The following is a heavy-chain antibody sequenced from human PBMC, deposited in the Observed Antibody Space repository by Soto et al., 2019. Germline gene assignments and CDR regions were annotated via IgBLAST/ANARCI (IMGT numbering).Heavy chain of an antibody. CDR1: GGSIRDGDY. D-gene: IGHD3-22*01. Sequence: QVQLQESGPGLVKPSQTLSLTCTVSGGSIRDGDYWTWILQHPGKGLEWIGSIAASGSTSYHPSLKRRLTVSVDKSKHPFALNLRSVTAADTAVYYCERRDRSGFSYWLDTWGQGTLVSVSS. CDR2: IAASGST. CDR3: ERRDRSGFSYWLDT. J-gene: IGHJ5*02. V-gene: IGHV4-31*03.